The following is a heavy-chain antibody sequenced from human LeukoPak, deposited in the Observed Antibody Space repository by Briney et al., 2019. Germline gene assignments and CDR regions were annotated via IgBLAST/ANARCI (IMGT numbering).Heavy chain of an antibody. V-gene: IGHV3-21*01. CDR1: GFTFSSYS. Sequence: GGSLRLSCAASGFTFSSYSMNWVRQAPGKGLEWVSSISSSSSYIYYADSVKGRSTISGDNAKNSLYLQMNSLRAEDTAVYYCASLPAAGGFDYWGQGTLVTVSS. CDR2: ISSSSSYI. J-gene: IGHJ4*02. D-gene: IGHD2-2*01. CDR3: ASLPAAGGFDY.